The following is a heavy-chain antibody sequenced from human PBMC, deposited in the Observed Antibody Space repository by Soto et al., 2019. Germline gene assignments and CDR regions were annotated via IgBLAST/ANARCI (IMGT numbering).Heavy chain of an antibody. CDR3: AREVLWSRYFDY. Sequence: PGGSLRLSCAASGFIFSNYVMYWVRQAPGKGLEWVAFMSYDGTTKYYADSVKGRFTISRDNSKNTLYLQMNSLRPEDTGVYYCAREVLWSRYFDYWGQGTRVTVPS. J-gene: IGHJ4*02. CDR2: MSYDGTTK. V-gene: IGHV3-30-3*01. D-gene: IGHD3-10*01. CDR1: GFIFSNYV.